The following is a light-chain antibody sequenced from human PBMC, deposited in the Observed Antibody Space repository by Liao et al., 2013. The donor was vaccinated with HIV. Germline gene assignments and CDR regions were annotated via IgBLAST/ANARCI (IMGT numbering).Light chain of an antibody. V-gene: IGLV3-21*01. CDR2: YDS. CDR1: NIGRKS. CDR3: QVWDSSTAV. J-gene: IGLJ3*02. Sequence: SYELTQPPSVSVAPGKTARITCGGNNIGRKSVHWYQQKPGQAPVLVIYYDSDRPSGIPERFSGSNSGNTATLTISRVEAGDEADYHCQVWDSSTAVFGGGTKLTVL.